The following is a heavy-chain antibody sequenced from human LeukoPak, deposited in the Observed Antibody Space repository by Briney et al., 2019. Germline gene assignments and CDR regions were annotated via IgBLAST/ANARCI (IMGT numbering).Heavy chain of an antibody. Sequence: ASVKVSCKASGYTFTSYGISWVRQAPGQGLEWMGWISAYNGNTNYAQKLQGRVTMTTDTSTSTAYMELRSLRSDDTTVYYCARDLTTVTTGGWFDPWGQGTLVTVSS. CDR2: ISAYNGNT. V-gene: IGHV1-18*01. J-gene: IGHJ5*02. D-gene: IGHD4-17*01. CDR3: ARDLTTVTTGGWFDP. CDR1: GYTFTSYG.